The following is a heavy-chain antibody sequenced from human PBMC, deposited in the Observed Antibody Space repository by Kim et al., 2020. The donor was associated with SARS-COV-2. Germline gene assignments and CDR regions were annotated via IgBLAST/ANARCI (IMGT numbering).Heavy chain of an antibody. CDR2: INHSGSI. CDR3: ARGRAGVVPSPILGIGPHYDYFFMDV. CDR1: GGSFSGYS. V-gene: IGHV4-34*01. J-gene: IGHJ6*02. D-gene: IGHD2-2*02. Sequence: SETLSLTCAVYGGSFSGYSWSWIRQPPGKGLEWIGEINHSGSIHYSPSLKSRVTISIDTSKNQFSLKLTSVTAADMAFYFCARGRAGVVPSPILGIGPHYDYFFMDVWGHGTTVTVSS.